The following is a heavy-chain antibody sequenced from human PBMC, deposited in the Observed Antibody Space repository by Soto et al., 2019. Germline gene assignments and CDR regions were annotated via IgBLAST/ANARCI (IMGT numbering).Heavy chain of an antibody. J-gene: IGHJ4*02. CDR3: TIVRVADSALDH. D-gene: IGHD6-6*01. V-gene: IGHV3-30*02. Sequence: HPGGSLRLSCVGSGFIFSNNVMHWVRQTPGKGLEWVAFMSYDGSDTFYADSVKGRFTISRDNSKNTLFLHMSNLRAEDTAMYYCTIVRVADSALDHWGQGTMVTV. CDR2: MSYDGSDT. CDR1: GFIFSNNV.